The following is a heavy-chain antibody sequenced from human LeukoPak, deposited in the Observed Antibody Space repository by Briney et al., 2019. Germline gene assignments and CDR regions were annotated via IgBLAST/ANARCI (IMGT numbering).Heavy chain of an antibody. CDR3: ARVGGSYYYYYYMDV. V-gene: IGHV4-4*09. D-gene: IGHD1-26*01. CDR2: IYTSGST. CDR1: GGSISRYY. J-gene: IGHJ6*03. Sequence: PSETLSLTCTVSGGSISRYYWSWIRQPPGKGLEWIGNIYTSGSTNYNPSLKSRVTISVDTSKNQFSLKLSSVTAADTAVYYCARVGGSYYYYYYMDVWGKGTTVTVSS.